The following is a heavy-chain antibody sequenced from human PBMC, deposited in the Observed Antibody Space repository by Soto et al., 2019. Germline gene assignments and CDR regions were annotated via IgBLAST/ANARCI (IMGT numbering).Heavy chain of an antibody. J-gene: IGHJ4*02. CDR1: GDSVSSEGFH. Sequence: PXGTLSLSWTVSGDSVSSEGFHWAWLRPPPGKGLESIVNIYHRGTTYYRPSLGRLMHMSLNAKNKHYFLRLTYVTAAATAFYFCTIAPVGLDTIRYFDYWGQGKMVTVSS. D-gene: IGHD2-21*01. CDR3: TIAPVGLDTIRYFDY. CDR2: IYHRGTT. V-gene: IGHV4-38-2*02.